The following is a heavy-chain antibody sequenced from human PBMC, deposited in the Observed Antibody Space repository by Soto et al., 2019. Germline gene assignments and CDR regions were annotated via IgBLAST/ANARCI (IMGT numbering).Heavy chain of an antibody. V-gene: IGHV3-48*01. D-gene: IGHD3-22*01. CDR3: ARGRRITMIVVVIKDYYYGMDV. CDR2: ITSGSSGTI. CDR1: GFSFSNFG. J-gene: IGHJ6*02. Sequence: PGVSLRLSCATSGFSFSNFGMTWVRRAQGKGLESVSHITSGSSGTIYYADSVKGRFTISRDYSENTLYLQMNSLRAEDTAVYYCARGRRITMIVVVIKDYYYGMDVWGQGTTVTVSS.